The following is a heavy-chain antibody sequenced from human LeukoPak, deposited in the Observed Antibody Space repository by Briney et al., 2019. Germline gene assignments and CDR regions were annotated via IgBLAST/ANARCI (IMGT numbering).Heavy chain of an antibody. CDR3: AKGCSGANCYHTGS. CDR2: IGSGTSQI. Sequence: GGSLRLSCAASGFSFSAYSMNWVRQTPGKGLEWVSAIGSGTSQIWYADSVKGRFTISRDNSKSTLYLQMNTLRAADTAAYYCAKGCSGANCYHTGSWGQGTLVTVSS. CDR1: GFSFSAYS. J-gene: IGHJ4*02. D-gene: IGHD2-15*01. V-gene: IGHV3-21*04.